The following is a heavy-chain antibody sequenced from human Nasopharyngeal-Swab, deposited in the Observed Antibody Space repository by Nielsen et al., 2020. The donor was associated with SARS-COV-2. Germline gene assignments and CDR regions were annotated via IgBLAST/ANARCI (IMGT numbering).Heavy chain of an antibody. V-gene: IGHV3-21*01. CDR3: ARASSYCSGGSCSYLDS. CDR1: GFTFSSHS. Sequence: GESLKIYCVASGFTFSSHSMNWVRQAPGKELEWVSSISSTSSYIYYADSVKGRFTISRDNAKNSLYLQMNSLRAEDTAVYYCARASSYCSGGSCSYLDSWGQGTLVTVSS. CDR2: ISSTSSYI. J-gene: IGHJ4*02. D-gene: IGHD2-15*01.